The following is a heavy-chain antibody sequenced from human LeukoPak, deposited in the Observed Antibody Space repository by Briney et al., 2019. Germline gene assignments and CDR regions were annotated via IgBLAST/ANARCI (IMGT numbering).Heavy chain of an antibody. CDR3: AICRHGYTWWDY. J-gene: IGHJ4*02. CDR2: IYPGDSDT. CDR1: GSSFTSYW. D-gene: IGHD5-24*01. Sequence: GASLQISCKGSGSSFTSYWIGWVRQMPGKGLEWMGIIYPGDSDTRYSPSFQGQVTISADKSSSTAYLQWSSLKASDTALYYCAICRHGYTWWDYWGQGTLVTVSS. V-gene: IGHV5-51*01.